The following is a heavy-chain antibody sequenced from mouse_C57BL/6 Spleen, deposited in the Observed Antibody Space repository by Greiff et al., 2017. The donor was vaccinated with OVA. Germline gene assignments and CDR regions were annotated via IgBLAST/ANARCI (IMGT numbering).Heavy chain of an antibody. CDR3: AREALYSNYAMDY. D-gene: IGHD2-5*01. V-gene: IGHV5-16*01. Sequence: EVHLVESEGGLVQPGSSMKLSCTASGFTFSDYYMAWVRQVPEKGLEWVANINYDGSSTYYLDSLKSRFIISRDNAKNILYLQMSSLKSEDTTTYYCAREALYSNYAMDYWGQGTSVTVSS. CDR1: GFTFSDYY. CDR2: INYDGSST. J-gene: IGHJ4*01.